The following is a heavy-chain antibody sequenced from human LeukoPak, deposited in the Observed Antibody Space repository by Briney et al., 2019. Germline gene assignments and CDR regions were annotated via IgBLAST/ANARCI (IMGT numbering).Heavy chain of an antibody. V-gene: IGHV4-30-4*01. Sequence: SQTLSLTCTVSGGSISSGDYYWSWIRQPPGKGLEWIGYIYYSGSTYYNPSLKSRVTISVDTSKNQFSLKLSSVTAADTAMYYCARRGILQSQIRAFDIWGQGTMVTVSS. CDR2: IYYSGST. D-gene: IGHD1-14*01. CDR3: ARRGILQSQIRAFDI. J-gene: IGHJ3*02. CDR1: GGSISSGDYY.